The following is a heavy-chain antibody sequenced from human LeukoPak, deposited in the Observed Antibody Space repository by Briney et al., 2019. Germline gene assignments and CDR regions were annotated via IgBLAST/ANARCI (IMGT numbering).Heavy chain of an antibody. D-gene: IGHD3-16*02. V-gene: IGHV7-4-1*02. CDR3: ARVEARYDYVWGSYRYPSLDFDY. CDR2: VNTNTGNP. J-gene: IGHJ4*02. CDR1: GYTFTSYA. Sequence: GASVKVSCKASGYTFTSYAMNWVRQAPGQGLEWMGWVNTNTGNPTYTQGFTGRFVFSLDTSVSTAYLQISSLKAEDTAVYYCARVEARYDYVWGSYRYPSLDFDYWGQGTLVTVSS.